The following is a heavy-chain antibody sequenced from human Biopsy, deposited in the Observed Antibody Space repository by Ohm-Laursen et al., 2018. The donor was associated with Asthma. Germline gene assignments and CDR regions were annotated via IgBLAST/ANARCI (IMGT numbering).Heavy chain of an antibody. J-gene: IGHJ6*02. CDR3: ARDGVVPDAMYYHYYYGLDV. D-gene: IGHD2-2*01. V-gene: IGHV3-74*01. CDR2: VKGDGRRT. CDR1: GLTFSDYW. Sequence: SLRLSCAASGLTFSDYWMHWVRQAPGKGLEWVSRVKGDGRRTSYADSVKGRFTISRDNAKNMLYLQMNSLRVEDTAVYYCARDGVVPDAMYYHYYYGLDVWGQGTTVTVSS.